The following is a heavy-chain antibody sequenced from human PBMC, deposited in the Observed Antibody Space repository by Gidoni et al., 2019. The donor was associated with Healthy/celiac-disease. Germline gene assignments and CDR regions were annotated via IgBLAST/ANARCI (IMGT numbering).Heavy chain of an antibody. Sequence: QLQLQESGPGLVKPSEPLSLPCTVSGGSISSSSYYWGWIRQPPGKGLEWIGSIYYSGSTYYNPSLKSRVTISVDTSKNQFSLKLSSVTAADTAVYYCARRGYCSGGSCYTDDAFDIWGQGTMVTVSS. CDR3: ARRGYCSGGSCYTDDAFDI. CDR2: IYYSGST. V-gene: IGHV4-39*01. D-gene: IGHD2-15*01. J-gene: IGHJ3*02. CDR1: GGSISSSSYY.